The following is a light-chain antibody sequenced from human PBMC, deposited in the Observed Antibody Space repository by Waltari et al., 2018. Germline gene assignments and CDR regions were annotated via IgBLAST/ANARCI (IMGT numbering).Light chain of an antibody. V-gene: IGLV7-46*01. CDR3: FLSYSGAVI. CDR1: TGAVTSGHY. CDR2: VTS. J-gene: IGLJ2*01. Sequence: QAVVTQEPSLTVSPGGTVTLTCGSSTGAVTSGHYPYWFQQKPGQAPRTLIYVTSNKHSWTPARFSGSLLGGKAALTLSGAQPEDEANYYCFLSYSGAVIFGGGTKLTVL.